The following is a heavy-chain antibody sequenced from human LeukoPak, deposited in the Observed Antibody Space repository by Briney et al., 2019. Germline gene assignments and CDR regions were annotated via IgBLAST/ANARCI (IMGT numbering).Heavy chain of an antibody. J-gene: IGHJ5*02. Sequence: GGSLRLSCAASGFTVSSNYMSWVRQAPGKGLEWVSAISDNSGRIYYADSVKGRFIISRDNSKRTLFMQMNSLRAEDTAVYYCAREYDSSWPSWGQGTLVTVSS. CDR1: GFTVSSNY. D-gene: IGHD3-22*01. CDR3: AREYDSSWPS. CDR2: ISDNSGRI. V-gene: IGHV3-23*01.